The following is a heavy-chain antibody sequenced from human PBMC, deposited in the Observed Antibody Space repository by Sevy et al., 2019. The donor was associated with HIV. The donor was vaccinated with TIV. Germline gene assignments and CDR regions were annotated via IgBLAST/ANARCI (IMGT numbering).Heavy chain of an antibody. D-gene: IGHD3-22*01. CDR2: ISYDGGNK. Sequence: GGSLRLSCAASGFTFSSYAMHWVRQAPGKGLEWVAVISYDGGNKYYADSVKGRFTISRDNSKNTLYLQMNSLRVEETAVYYCAREVTYYYDSSGYPTYYFDYWGQGTLVTVSS. J-gene: IGHJ4*02. V-gene: IGHV3-30-3*01. CDR1: GFTFSSYA. CDR3: AREVTYYYDSSGYPTYYFDY.